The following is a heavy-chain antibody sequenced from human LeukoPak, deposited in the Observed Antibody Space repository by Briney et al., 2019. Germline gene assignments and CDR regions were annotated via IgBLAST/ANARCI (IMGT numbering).Heavy chain of an antibody. V-gene: IGHV4-34*01. CDR3: ARDGTVATNWFDP. CDR2: INHSEST. CDR1: GGSFSGYY. Sequence: KPSETLSLTCAVYGGSFSGYYWSWIRQPPGKGLEWIVEINHSESTNYNPSLKSRVTISVDSSKNHFYLKLTSVTAADTAVYYCARDGTVATNWFDPWGQGTLVTVSS. D-gene: IGHD5-12*01. J-gene: IGHJ5*02.